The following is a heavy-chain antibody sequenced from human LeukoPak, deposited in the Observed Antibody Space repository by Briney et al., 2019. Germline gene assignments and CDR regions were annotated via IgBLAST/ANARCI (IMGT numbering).Heavy chain of an antibody. Sequence: PGGSLRLSCEASGFTFSSYEMNWVRQAPGKGLEWVSYISSSGNNIYYADSLKGRFTISRDNAKNSLYLQMNSLRAEDTAVYYCVEGDDYSDFDYWGQGTLVTVSS. D-gene: IGHD4-11*01. CDR3: VEGDDYSDFDY. J-gene: IGHJ4*02. CDR2: ISSSGNNI. V-gene: IGHV3-48*03. CDR1: GFTFSSYE.